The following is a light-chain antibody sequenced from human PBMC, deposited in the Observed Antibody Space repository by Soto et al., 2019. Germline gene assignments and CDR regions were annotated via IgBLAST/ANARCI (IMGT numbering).Light chain of an antibody. CDR2: GAS. V-gene: IGKV3-20*01. J-gene: IGKJ1*01. Sequence: EVLLTQSPGTLSLSPGEKTTVXXRASQTISRNYLAWYQKKPGQAPRLLIYGASTRATGIPDRFTGSGSGTDFTLTIARLEPEDFAVYYCQQYGGPVPWTFGQGTKVDI. CDR3: QQYGGPVPWT. CDR1: QTISRNY.